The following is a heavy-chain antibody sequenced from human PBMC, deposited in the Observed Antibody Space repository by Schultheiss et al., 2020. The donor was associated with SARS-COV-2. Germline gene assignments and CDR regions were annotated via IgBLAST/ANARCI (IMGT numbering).Heavy chain of an antibody. CDR1: GFTFSSYW. Sequence: GESLKISCAAFGFTFSSYWMHWVRQAPGKGLVWVSRINSDGSSTSYADSVKGRFTISRDNAKNTLYLQMNSLRAEDTAVYYCATSPGICSGGSCSDGYYGMDVWGQGTTVTVSS. CDR3: ATSPGICSGGSCSDGYYGMDV. CDR2: INSDGSST. V-gene: IGHV3-74*01. J-gene: IGHJ6*02. D-gene: IGHD2-15*01.